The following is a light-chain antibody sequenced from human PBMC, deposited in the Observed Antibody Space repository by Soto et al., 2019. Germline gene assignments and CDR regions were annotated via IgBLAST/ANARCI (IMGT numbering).Light chain of an antibody. Sequence: AIPVTQSPCALSASVGDRVTITCRASQGIRDEFGWYQQKAGQAPNLLISAASRLQSGVPSRFSGRGSGTDFTLTISSLQPEDFATYYCQQTYSPSWTFGQGTKVDIK. J-gene: IGKJ1*01. V-gene: IGKV1-6*01. CDR1: QGIRDE. CDR3: QQTYSPSWT. CDR2: AAS.